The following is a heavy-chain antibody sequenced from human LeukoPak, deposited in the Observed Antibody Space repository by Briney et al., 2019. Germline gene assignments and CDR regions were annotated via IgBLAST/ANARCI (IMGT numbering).Heavy chain of an antibody. CDR3: ARVNYYYGSGSYSYYYRMDV. CDR2: FNPNSGGT. CDR1: GYTFTGCY. Sequence: GASVKVSCRASGYTFTGCYMHWVRQAPAQGLEWMGWFNPNSGGTGCAQKFQGRVTVARDTSLGTASIEMSKLRSDDTAVYYCARVNYYYGSGSYSYYYRMDVSGQGTTVTVSS. J-gene: IGHJ6*02. D-gene: IGHD3-10*01. V-gene: IGHV1-2*02.